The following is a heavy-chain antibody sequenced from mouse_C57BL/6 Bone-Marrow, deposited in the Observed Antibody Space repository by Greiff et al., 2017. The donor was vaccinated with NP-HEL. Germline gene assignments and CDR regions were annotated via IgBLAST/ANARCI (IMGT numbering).Heavy chain of an antibody. Sequence: VQLQESGAELARPGASVKLSCKASGYTFTSYGISWVKQRTGQGLEWIGEIYPRSGNTYYNEKFKGKATLTADKSSSTAYMELRSLTSEDSAVYFCAKGDSSRFAYWGQGTLVTVSA. V-gene: IGHV1-81*01. CDR1: GYTFTSYG. J-gene: IGHJ3*01. D-gene: IGHD3-2*02. CDR3: AKGDSSRFAY. CDR2: IYPRSGNT.